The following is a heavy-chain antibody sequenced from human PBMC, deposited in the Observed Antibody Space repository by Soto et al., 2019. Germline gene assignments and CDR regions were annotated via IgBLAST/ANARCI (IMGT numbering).Heavy chain of an antibody. J-gene: IGHJ6*02. CDR3: ARSRMVRGVIRYYYGMDV. D-gene: IGHD3-10*01. V-gene: IGHV3-30*03. CDR2: ISYDGSNK. CDR1: GFTFSSYG. Sequence: QVQLVESGGGVVQSGRSLRLSCAASGFTFSSYGMHWVRQAPGKGLEWVAVISYDGSNKYYADSVKGRFTISRDNSKNTLYLQMNSLRAEDTAVYYCARSRMVRGVIRYYYGMDVWGQGTTVTVSS.